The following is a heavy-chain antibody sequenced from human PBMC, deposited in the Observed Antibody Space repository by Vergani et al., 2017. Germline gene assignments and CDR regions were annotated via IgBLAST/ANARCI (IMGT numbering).Heavy chain of an antibody. CDR2: IYCDDDK. Sequence: QITLKESGPTLVKPTQTLTLTCTFSGFSLSTSGVGVGWIRQPPGKALEWLALIYCDDDKRYSPSLKSRLTITKDTSKNQVVLTMTNMDPVDTATYYCAHSYCSGGSCFNPPRHWGQGTLVTVSS. D-gene: IGHD2-15*01. CDR3: AHSYCSGGSCFNPPRH. CDR1: GFSLSTSGVG. V-gene: IGHV2-5*02. J-gene: IGHJ1*01.